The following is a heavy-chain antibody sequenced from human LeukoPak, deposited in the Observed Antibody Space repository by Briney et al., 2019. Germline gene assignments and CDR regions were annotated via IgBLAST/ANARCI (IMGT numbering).Heavy chain of an antibody. D-gene: IGHD3-10*01. J-gene: IGHJ4*02. V-gene: IGHV3-21*01. CDR1: GFTFSSYW. CDR2: ISKSGSSI. CDR3: AKSFWWFGEFSPFDY. Sequence: GGSLRLSCAASGFTFSSYWMSWVRQAPGKGLEWVSSISKSGSSIYYADSVKGRFTISRDNAKNSLYLQMNSLRAEDTAVYYCAKSFWWFGEFSPFDYWGQGTLLTVSS.